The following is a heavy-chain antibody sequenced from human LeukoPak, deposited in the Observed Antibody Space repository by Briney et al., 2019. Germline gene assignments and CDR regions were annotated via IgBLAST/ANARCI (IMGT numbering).Heavy chain of an antibody. CDR1: GFTFSSYW. CDR3: ARGLWGQYYYDSSGNYYMDV. CDR2: INTDGSST. D-gene: IGHD3-22*01. V-gene: IGHV3-74*01. Sequence: PGGSLRLSCAASGFTFSSYWMRWVRQAPGKGLVWVSRINTDGSSTSYADSVKGRFTISRDNAKNTLYLQMNSLRAEDTAVYYCARGLWGQYYYDSSGNYYMDVWGKGTTVTVSS. J-gene: IGHJ6*03.